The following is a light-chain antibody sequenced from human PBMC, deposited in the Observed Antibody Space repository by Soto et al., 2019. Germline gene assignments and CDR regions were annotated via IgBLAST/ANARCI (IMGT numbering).Light chain of an antibody. V-gene: IGLV2-11*01. CDR3: CSYAGSHFV. CDR1: SSDVGGYNY. CDR2: DVS. Sequence: QSALTQPRSVSGSPGQSVTISCTGSSSDVGGYNYVSWYQQYPGKAPKLIIFDVSERPSGVPDRFSGSKSGNTASLTISGLQPEDEADYYCCSYAGSHFVFGGGTKLTVL. J-gene: IGLJ3*02.